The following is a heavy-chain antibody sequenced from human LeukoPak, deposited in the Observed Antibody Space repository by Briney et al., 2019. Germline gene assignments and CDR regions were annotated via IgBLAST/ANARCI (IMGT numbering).Heavy chain of an antibody. CDR2: ISTSSDYI. J-gene: IGHJ6*02. CDR1: GFTFSSYT. D-gene: IGHD3-10*01. Sequence: GGSLRLSCAASGFTFSSYTMNWVRQAPGKGLEWVSSISTSSDYINFADSVKGRVTISRDNAKNSLYLQMNSLRAEDTAVYYCAREESYGSGSLVYYYYGMDVWGQGTTVTVSS. CDR3: AREESYGSGSLVYYYYGMDV. V-gene: IGHV3-21*01.